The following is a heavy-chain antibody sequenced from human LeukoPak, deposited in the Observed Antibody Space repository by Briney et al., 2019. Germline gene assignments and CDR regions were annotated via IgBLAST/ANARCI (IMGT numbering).Heavy chain of an antibody. Sequence: PSETLSLTCAVYGGSFSGYYWSWIRQPPGKGLEWIGEINHSGSTNYNPSLKSRVTISVDTSKNQFSLKLSSVTAADTAVYYCARDLTQWLAPGIDYWGQGTLVTVSS. J-gene: IGHJ4*02. CDR3: ARDLTQWLAPGIDY. V-gene: IGHV4-34*01. CDR1: GGSFSGYY. CDR2: INHSGST. D-gene: IGHD6-19*01.